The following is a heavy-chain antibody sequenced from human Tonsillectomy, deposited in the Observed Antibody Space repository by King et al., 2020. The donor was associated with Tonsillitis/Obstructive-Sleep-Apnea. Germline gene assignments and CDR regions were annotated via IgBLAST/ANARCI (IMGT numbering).Heavy chain of an antibody. CDR3: AKGKDNSGWYYYGMDV. CDR2: ISGSGGGT. J-gene: IGHJ6*02. Sequence: VQLVESGGGLVQPGGSLRLSCAASGFTFSSYAMNWVRQTPGKELEWVSAISGSGGGTYSANSVRGRFTISRDNSKNTLYLQMNSLTVEDTAVYYCAKGKDNSGWYYYGMDVWGQGTTVTVSS. V-gene: IGHV3-23*04. D-gene: IGHD6-19*01. CDR1: GFTFSSYA.